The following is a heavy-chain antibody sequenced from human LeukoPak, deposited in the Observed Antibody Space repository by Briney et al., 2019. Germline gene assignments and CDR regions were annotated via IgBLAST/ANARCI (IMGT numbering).Heavy chain of an antibody. V-gene: IGHV3-13*05. CDR2: IGTAGDP. Sequence: QPGGSLRLSCAASGFRFNTYWMHWVRQATGKGLEWVSAIGTAGDPYYPGSVKGRFTISRENAKNSLYLQMNSLRAGDTAVYYCARGATPAAMNTAWGDAFDIWGQGTMVTVSS. J-gene: IGHJ3*02. CDR1: GFRFNTYW. CDR3: ARGATPAAMNTAWGDAFDI. D-gene: IGHD2-2*01.